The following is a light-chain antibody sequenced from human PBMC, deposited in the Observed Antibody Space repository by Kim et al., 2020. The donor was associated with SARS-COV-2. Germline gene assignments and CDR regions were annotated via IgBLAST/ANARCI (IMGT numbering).Light chain of an antibody. CDR1: QSINSF. Sequence: PSVGNRVPIPCRSSQSINSFLAWYQQRPGKVPKLLIYAASVLQSGVPSRFSASGSGTDFTLTISSLQPEDVATYYCQKYNSAPWTFGQGTKVDIK. CDR3: QKYNSAPWT. CDR2: AAS. J-gene: IGKJ1*01. V-gene: IGKV1-27*01.